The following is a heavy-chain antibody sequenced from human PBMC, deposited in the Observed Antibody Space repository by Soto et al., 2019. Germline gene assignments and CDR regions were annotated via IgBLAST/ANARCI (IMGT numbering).Heavy chain of an antibody. D-gene: IGHD6-25*01. CDR1: GGSISSSSYY. V-gene: IGHV4-39*07. CDR3: ARDTCQRCCYYYGMDV. J-gene: IGHJ6*02. Sequence: SETLSLTCTVSGGSISSSSYYWGWIRQPPGKGLEWIGSIYYSGSTYYNPSLKSRVTISVDTSKNQFSLKLSSVTAADTAVYYCARDTCQRCCYYYGMDVWGQGTTVTVSS. CDR2: IYYSGST.